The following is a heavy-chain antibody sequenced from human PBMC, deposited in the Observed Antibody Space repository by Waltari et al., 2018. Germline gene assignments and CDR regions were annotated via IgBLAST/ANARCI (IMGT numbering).Heavy chain of an antibody. CDR3: ARGGAAGLDY. J-gene: IGHJ4*02. V-gene: IGHV4-39*01. CDR2: IYYSGST. Sequence: QLQLQESGPGLVKPSETLSLTCTVSGGSISSSSYYWAWIRQPQGKGLEWIGTIYYSGSTYYKPSLKSRVTIWVDTSKNQFSLKLGSVTAADTAVFYCARGGAAGLDYWGQGTLVTVSS. D-gene: IGHD6-13*01. CDR1: GGSISSSSYY.